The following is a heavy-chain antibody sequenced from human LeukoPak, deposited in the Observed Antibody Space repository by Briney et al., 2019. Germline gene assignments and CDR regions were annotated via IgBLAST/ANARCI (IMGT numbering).Heavy chain of an antibody. V-gene: IGHV4-59*12. CDR3: ARGGYNGDYDDAFDI. Sequence: PSETLSLTCTGSGGSISTNFWGWLRQPPGNGRKWMRNIYYSGSTYSNPSLKSRVTISVDTPKNQFSLKVSSVTAADTAVYYCARGGYNGDYDDAFDIWGQGTMVTVSS. J-gene: IGHJ3*02. CDR1: GGSISTNF. CDR2: IYYSGST. D-gene: IGHD4-17*01.